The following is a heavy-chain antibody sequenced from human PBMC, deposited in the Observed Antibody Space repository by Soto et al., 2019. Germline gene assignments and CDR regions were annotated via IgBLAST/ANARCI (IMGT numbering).Heavy chain of an antibody. Sequence: QVQLLQSGAEVKKPGASVKVSCQAAGYTFNTHAMHWVRQAPGQGLEWMGWINGGNGNTQYSQKFQGRLAVTRDTSAATVYMELSSLTSGDTAVYYCAREFLGRLGVDRIDSWGQGTLVTVSS. CDR2: INGGNGNT. D-gene: IGHD3-16*01. CDR1: GYTFNTHA. V-gene: IGHV1-3*01. CDR3: AREFLGRLGVDRIDS. J-gene: IGHJ4*02.